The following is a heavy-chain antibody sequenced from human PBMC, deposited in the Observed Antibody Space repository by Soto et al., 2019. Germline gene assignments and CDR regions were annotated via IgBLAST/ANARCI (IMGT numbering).Heavy chain of an antibody. CDR3: ARRRKLGAEREYFNKAV. CDR1: GDSISSNY. Sequence: QVQLQASGPGLVKPSETLSLTCAVSGDSISSNYWSWIRQPPGKGPEWIGYISYIGYTNYNPSLMGRVTITTDTSNNPFSLRRSSVPAANTAVNSCARRRKLGAEREYFNKAVWGRGNRVSVTS. CDR2: ISYIGYT. D-gene: IGHD2-15*01. J-gene: IGHJ6*03. V-gene: IGHV4-59*01.